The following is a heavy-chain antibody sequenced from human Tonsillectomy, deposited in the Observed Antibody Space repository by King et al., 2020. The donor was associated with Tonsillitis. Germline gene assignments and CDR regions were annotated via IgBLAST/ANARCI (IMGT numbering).Heavy chain of an antibody. CDR2: IYCSGST. Sequence: QLQESGPGLVKPSETLSLTCTVSGGSISSSSYYWGWIRQPPGKGLEWIGSIYCSGSTYYNPSLKSRVTMSVDTFNNQFSLKLSSVTAADTAVYYCARGSRLGIYYFDYWGQGTLVTVSS. D-gene: IGHD3-22*01. V-gene: IGHV4-39*01. CDR1: GGSISSSSYY. CDR3: ARGSRLGIYYFDY. J-gene: IGHJ4*02.